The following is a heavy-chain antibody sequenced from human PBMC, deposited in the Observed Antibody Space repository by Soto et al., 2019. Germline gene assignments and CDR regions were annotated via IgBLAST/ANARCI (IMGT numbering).Heavy chain of an antibody. CDR2: INHSGST. D-gene: IGHD2-15*01. J-gene: IGHJ6*04. V-gene: IGHV4-34*01. Sequence: SETLSLTCAVYGGSFSGYYWSWIRQPPGKGLEWIGEINHSGSTNYNPSLKSRVTISVDTSKNQFSLKLSSVTAADTAVYYCARSRRGYCSGGSCYTTPYYYYGMDVWGKGTTGTVSS. CDR3: ARSRRGYCSGGSCYTTPYYYYGMDV. CDR1: GGSFSGYY.